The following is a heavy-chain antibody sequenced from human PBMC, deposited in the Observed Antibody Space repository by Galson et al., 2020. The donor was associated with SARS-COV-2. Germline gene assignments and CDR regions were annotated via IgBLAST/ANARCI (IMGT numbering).Heavy chain of an antibody. V-gene: IGHV3-7*01. CDR1: GFTFKDYW. CDR3: TREGWQGGY. D-gene: IGHD6-19*01. Sequence: ESLKISCAVSGFTFKDYWMSWVRQAPGKGLEWVANIRGDGSETNYVDFVKGRFSISRDNAVDTLYLEMNSLRVEDTAVYYCTREGWQGGYWGQGTRVTVSS. CDR2: IRGDGSET. J-gene: IGHJ4*02.